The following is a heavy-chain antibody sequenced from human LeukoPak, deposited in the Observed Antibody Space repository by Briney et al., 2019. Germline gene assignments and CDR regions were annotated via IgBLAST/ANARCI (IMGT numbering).Heavy chain of an antibody. CDR1: GYTFTNLD. CDR2: MSPNSGDT. CDR3: ASNPPNTGDFYY. Sequence: ASVRVSCKTSGYTFTNLDINWLRQAPGQGLEWMGWMSPNSGDTGYTQKFQGRVSMTRDIFKSTAYMELSSLRSEDTAIYYCASNPPNTGDFYYWGLGTLVTVSS. D-gene: IGHD1-1*01. J-gene: IGHJ4*02. V-gene: IGHV1-8*01.